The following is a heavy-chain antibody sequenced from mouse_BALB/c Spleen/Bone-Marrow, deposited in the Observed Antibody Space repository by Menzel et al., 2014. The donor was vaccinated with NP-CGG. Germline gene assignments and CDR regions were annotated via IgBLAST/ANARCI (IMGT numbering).Heavy chain of an antibody. CDR1: GYTFTAYV. CDR2: INPYNDGT. Sequence: EVQLQQSEPELVKPGASVKMSCKASGYTFTAYVMHWVKQKPGQGLEWIGYINPYNDGTKYNEMFKGKATLTSDKSSSTAYMELSSLTSEDSAVYYCAREGGSRRGDYYAMDYWGQGTSVAVSS. J-gene: IGHJ4*01. D-gene: IGHD2-4*01. V-gene: IGHV1-14*01. CDR3: AREGGSRRGDYYAMDY.